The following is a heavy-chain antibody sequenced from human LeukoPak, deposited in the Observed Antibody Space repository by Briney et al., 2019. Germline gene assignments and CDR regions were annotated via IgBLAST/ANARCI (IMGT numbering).Heavy chain of an antibody. Sequence: SETLSLTCAVYGGSFSGYYWSWIRQPPGKGLEWIGEINHSGSTNYNPSLKSRVTISVDTSKNQLSLKLSSVTAADTAVYYCARGSMITFGGVIVIFDYWGQGTLVTVSS. J-gene: IGHJ4*02. CDR2: INHSGST. CDR1: GGSFSGYY. V-gene: IGHV4-34*01. D-gene: IGHD3-16*02. CDR3: ARGSMITFGGVIVIFDY.